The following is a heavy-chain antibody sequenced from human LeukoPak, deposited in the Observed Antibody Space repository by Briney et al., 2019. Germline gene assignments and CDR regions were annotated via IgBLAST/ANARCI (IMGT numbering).Heavy chain of an antibody. CDR3: ARSRSSSWLDWFDP. CDR2: INHSGST. CDR1: GGSFSGYY. V-gene: IGHV4-34*01. J-gene: IGHJ5*02. Sequence: PSETLSLTCAVYGGSFSGYYWSWIRQPPGKGLEWIGEINHSGSTNYNPSLKSRVTISVDTSKNQFFLKLSSVTAADTAVYYCARSRSSSWLDWFDPWGQGTLVTVSS. D-gene: IGHD6-13*01.